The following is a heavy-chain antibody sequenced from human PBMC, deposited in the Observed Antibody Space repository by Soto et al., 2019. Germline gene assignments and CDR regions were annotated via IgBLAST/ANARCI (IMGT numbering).Heavy chain of an antibody. CDR2: INSDGSST. CDR3: ARELVRRWGGFYYYYGMDV. J-gene: IGHJ6*01. V-gene: IGHV3-74*01. D-gene: IGHD1-26*01. Sequence: GGSLRLSCAASGFTFSSYWMHWVRQAPGKGLVWVSRINSDGSSTSYADSVKGRFTISRDNAKNTLYLQMNSLRAEDTAVYYCARELVRRWGGFYYYYGMDVWGQGTTVNISS. CDR1: GFTFSSYW.